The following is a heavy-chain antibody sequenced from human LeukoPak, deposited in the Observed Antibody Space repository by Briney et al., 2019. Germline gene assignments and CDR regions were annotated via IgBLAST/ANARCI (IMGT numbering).Heavy chain of an antibody. V-gene: IGHV3-15*01. CDR2: IKSKTDGVKT. CDR3: TTKSLGGGHDY. J-gene: IGHJ4*02. CDR1: GFTFSNSW. Sequence: GGPLRLSCAASGFTFSNSWMIWVRQAPGKGLEWVGRIKSKTDGVKTDYAEPVKGRFTISRDDSKNTLYLQMNSLKTEDTAVYYCTTKSLGGGHDYWGQGTLVTVSS. D-gene: IGHD3-10*01.